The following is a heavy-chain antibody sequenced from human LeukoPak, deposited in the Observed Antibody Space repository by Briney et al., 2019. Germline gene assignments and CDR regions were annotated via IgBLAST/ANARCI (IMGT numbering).Heavy chain of an antibody. J-gene: IGHJ4*02. CDR3: ARDQGLTGYFDY. CDR1: GYTFTSYY. V-gene: IGHV1-46*01. D-gene: IGHD3-9*01. CDR2: INPSGGST. Sequence: ASVKVSCKASGYTFTSYYMHWVRQAPGQGLEWMGIINPSGGSTSYAQKFQGRVTMTRDTSTSTVYMELSSLRSDDTAVYFCARDQGLTGYFDYWGQGTLVTVSS.